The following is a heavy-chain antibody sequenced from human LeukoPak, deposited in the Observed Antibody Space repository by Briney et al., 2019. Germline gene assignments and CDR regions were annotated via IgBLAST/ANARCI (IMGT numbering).Heavy chain of an antibody. Sequence: GGSLRLSCAASGFTFSSYGMTWVRQAPGKGLEWVSSISGSGGQTYYADSVKGRFTISRDNAKNSLYLQMNSLRAEDTAVYYCARDRGGSLVDYWGQGTLVTVSS. D-gene: IGHD1-26*01. CDR2: ISGSGGQT. CDR1: GFTFSSYG. V-gene: IGHV3-23*01. J-gene: IGHJ4*02. CDR3: ARDRGGSLVDY.